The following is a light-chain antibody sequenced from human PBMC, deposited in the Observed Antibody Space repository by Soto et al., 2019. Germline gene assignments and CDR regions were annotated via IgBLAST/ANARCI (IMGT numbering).Light chain of an antibody. V-gene: IGKV3-20*01. CDR3: QQYGSSPQT. CDR1: QSVSSSY. CDR2: GAS. J-gene: IGKJ1*01. Sequence: PGESVTITCRASQSVSSSYLAWYQQKPGQAPRLLIYGASSRATGIPDRFSGSGSGTDFTLTISRLEPEDFAVYYCQQYGSSPQTFGQGTKVDIK.